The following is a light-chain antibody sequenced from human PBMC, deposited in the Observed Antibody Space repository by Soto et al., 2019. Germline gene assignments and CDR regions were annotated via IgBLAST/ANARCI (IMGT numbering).Light chain of an antibody. CDR2: EVS. CDR3: YSSTISNTYV. J-gene: IGLJ1*01. CDR1: SSDVGSYNR. Sequence: QSVLTQPPSVSGSPGQSVTISCSGTSSDVGSYNRVSWYQQAPGTAPKVMIYEVSNRPSGVPDRFSGSKSGNTASLTISGLQPEDEADYYCYSSTISNTYVFGTSTKGT. V-gene: IGLV2-18*02.